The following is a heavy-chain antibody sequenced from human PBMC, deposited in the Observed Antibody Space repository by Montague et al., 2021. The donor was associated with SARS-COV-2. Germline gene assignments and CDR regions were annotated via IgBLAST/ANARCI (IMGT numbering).Heavy chain of an antibody. D-gene: IGHD2-15*01. CDR2: TYYRYKRYN. Sequence: CAISGDSVVSLRAGSEEHRYAPQTHVQWACRTYYRYKRYNDYAVSVEXRITINPDTSKNQFSLQLKSVTPEDTAVYYCSRGYCGGGSCYVLDYWGQGTLVTVSS. CDR1: GDSVVSLRAG. J-gene: IGHJ4*02. CDR3: SRGYCGGGSCYVLDY. V-gene: IGHV6-1*01.